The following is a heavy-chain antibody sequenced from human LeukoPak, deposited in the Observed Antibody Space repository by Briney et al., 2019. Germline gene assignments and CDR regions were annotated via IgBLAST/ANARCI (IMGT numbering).Heavy chain of an antibody. CDR2: ISGSGGST. V-gene: IGHV3-23*01. Sequence: QAGGSLRLSCAASGFTFSSYAMSWVRQAPGKGLERVSAISGSGGSTYYADSVKGRFTISRDNSKNTLYLQMNSLRAEDTAVYYCAKDPIVGAFLSDDAFDIWGQGTMVTVSS. CDR1: GFTFSSYA. J-gene: IGHJ3*02. D-gene: IGHD1-26*01. CDR3: AKDPIVGAFLSDDAFDI.